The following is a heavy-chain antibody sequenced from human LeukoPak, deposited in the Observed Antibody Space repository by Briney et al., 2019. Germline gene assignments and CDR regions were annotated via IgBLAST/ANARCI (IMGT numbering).Heavy chain of an antibody. CDR3: ANAASYSVDY. V-gene: IGHV4-39*01. CDR1: GGSVSSSFYY. Sequence: SETLSLTRTVSGGSVSSSFYYWGWIRQPPGKGLEWIGSMYFSGSTHYNPSLKSRVTISVDTSKNQFSLKLTSVTAADTAVYYCANAASYSVDYWGQGTLVTVSS. J-gene: IGHJ4*02. D-gene: IGHD1-26*01. CDR2: MYFSGST.